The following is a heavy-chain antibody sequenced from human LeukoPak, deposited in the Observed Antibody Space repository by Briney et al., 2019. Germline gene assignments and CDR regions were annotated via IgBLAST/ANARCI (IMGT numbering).Heavy chain of an antibody. J-gene: IGHJ4*02. CDR2: INPNSGGT. D-gene: IGHD3-3*01. Sequence: GASVKVSCKASGYTFTGYYIHWVRQAPGQGLEWMGWINPNSGGTNYAQKFHGRVTMTRDTSISTAYMELSGLRSDDTAVYYCARDTIFGVVKDYYYFDHWGQGTLVTVSS. CDR1: GYTFTGYY. V-gene: IGHV1-2*02. CDR3: ARDTIFGVVKDYYYFDH.